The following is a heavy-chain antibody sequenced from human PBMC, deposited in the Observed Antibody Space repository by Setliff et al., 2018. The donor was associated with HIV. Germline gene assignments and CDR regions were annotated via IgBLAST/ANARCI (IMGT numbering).Heavy chain of an antibody. CDR1: GGSISSYY. Sequence: SETLSLTCTVSGGSISSYYWSWIRQPPGKGLEWIGYIYYSGTTNYNPSLKSRVTISVDTSKNQFSLKLSSVTAADTAVYYCARHWYSSSWYHVFDFWGLGTMVTVSS. CDR2: IYYSGTT. D-gene: IGHD6-13*01. V-gene: IGHV4-59*08. J-gene: IGHJ3*01. CDR3: ARHWYSSSWYHVFDF.